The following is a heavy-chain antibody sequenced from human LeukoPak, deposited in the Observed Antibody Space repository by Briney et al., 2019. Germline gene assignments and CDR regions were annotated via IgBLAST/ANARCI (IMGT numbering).Heavy chain of an antibody. CDR2: IYYSGST. V-gene: IGHV4-39*07. CDR3: ARTGYWCSSTSCLYYFDY. Sequence: PSETLSLTCTVSGGSISSSSYYWGWIRQPPGKGLEWIANIYYSGSTYYNPSLKSRVTISVDTSKNQFSLKLSSVTAADTAVYYCARTGYWCSSTSCLYYFDYWGQGTLATVSS. D-gene: IGHD2-2*01. CDR1: GGSISSSSYY. J-gene: IGHJ4*02.